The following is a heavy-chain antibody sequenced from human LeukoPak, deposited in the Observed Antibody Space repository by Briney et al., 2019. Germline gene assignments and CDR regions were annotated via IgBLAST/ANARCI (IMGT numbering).Heavy chain of an antibody. CDR3: ARGCFSSSWSPSGRRTYYGMDV. CDR2: MNPNSGNT. V-gene: IGHV1-8*01. D-gene: IGHD6-13*01. Sequence: ASVKVSCKASGYTFTSYDINWVRQATGQGLEWMGWMNPNSGNTGYAQKFQGRVTMTRNTSISTAYMGLSSLRSEDTAVYYCARGCFSSSWSPSGRRTYYGMDVWGQGTTVTVSS. J-gene: IGHJ6*02. CDR1: GYTFTSYD.